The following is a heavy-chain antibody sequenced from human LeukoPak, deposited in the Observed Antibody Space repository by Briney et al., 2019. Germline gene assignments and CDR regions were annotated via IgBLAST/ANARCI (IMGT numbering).Heavy chain of an antibody. CDR3: ASSAAICDYYYMDV. J-gene: IGHJ6*03. Sequence: ASVKVSCKASGYTFTSYYMHWVRQAPGQGLEWMGIINPSGGSTSYAQKFQGRVTMTRDMSTSTVYMELSSLRSEDTAVYYCASSAAICDYYYMDVWGKGNTVTVFS. D-gene: IGHD2-2*01. V-gene: IGHV1-46*01. CDR1: GYTFTSYY. CDR2: INPSGGST.